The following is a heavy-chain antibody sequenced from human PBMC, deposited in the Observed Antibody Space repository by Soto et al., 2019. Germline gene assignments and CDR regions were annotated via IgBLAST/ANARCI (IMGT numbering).Heavy chain of an antibody. CDR3: ARGGGALYV. CDR2: VSSSSSTI. V-gene: IGHV3-48*02. CDR1: GFTFSTYS. J-gene: IGHJ6*02. Sequence: EVQLVESGGGLVQPGGSLRLSCAASGFTFSTYSMNWVRQAPGKGLEWVSYVSSSSSTIYYADSVKGRFTISRDNAKNSLYLQMISLRDEVTAVYYCARGGGALYVWGQGTTVTVSS. D-gene: IGHD1-26*01.